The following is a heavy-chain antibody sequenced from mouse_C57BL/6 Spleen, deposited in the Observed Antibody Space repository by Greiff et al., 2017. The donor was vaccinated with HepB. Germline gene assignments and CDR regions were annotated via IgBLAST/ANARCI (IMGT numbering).Heavy chain of an antibody. CDR1: GYAFSSYW. CDR3: ANYYGSSSAWFAY. J-gene: IGHJ3*01. CDR2: IYPGDGDT. Sequence: QVQLQQSGAELVKPGASVKISCKASGYAFSSYWMNWVKQRPGKGLEWIGQIYPGDGDTNYNGKFKGKATLTADKSSSTASMQLSSLTSEDSAVYFCANYYGSSSAWFAYWGQGTLVTVSA. V-gene: IGHV1-80*01. D-gene: IGHD1-1*01.